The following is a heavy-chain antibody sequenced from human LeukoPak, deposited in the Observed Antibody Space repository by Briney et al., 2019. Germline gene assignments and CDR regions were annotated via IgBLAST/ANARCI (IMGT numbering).Heavy chain of an antibody. Sequence: GGSLRLSCAASGFTFSTYAMHWVRQAPGKGLEYVSAISSNGGTTYYAHSVKGGFTISRDNSKNTLYLQMGSLRAEDMAVYYCARERYSYGCDYWGQGTLVTVSS. V-gene: IGHV3-64*01. CDR2: ISSNGGTT. J-gene: IGHJ4*02. CDR3: ARERYSYGCDY. CDR1: GFTFSTYA. D-gene: IGHD5-18*01.